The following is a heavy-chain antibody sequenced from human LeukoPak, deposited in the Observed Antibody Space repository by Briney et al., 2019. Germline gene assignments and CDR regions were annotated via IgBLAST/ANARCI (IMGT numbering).Heavy chain of an antibody. Sequence: GGSLRLSCAASGLTFSSYSMNWVRQAPGKGLEWVSSISSSSSYIYYADSVKGRFTISRDNAENSLYLQMNSLRAEDTAVYYCARDRTGIAARYFDYWGQGTLVTVSS. J-gene: IGHJ4*02. CDR1: GLTFSSYS. D-gene: IGHD6-6*01. V-gene: IGHV3-21*01. CDR2: ISSSSSYI. CDR3: ARDRTGIAARYFDY.